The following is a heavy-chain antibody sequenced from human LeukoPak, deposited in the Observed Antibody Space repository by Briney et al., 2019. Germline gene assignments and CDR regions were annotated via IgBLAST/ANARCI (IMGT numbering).Heavy chain of an antibody. CDR3: ARVLESWAIWDYDSSLGDFQH. J-gene: IGHJ1*01. V-gene: IGHV1-2*02. D-gene: IGHD3-22*01. Sequence: GASVKVSCKASGYTFTSYGISWVRQAPGQGLEWMGWINPNSGGTNYAQKFQGRVTMTRDTSISTAYMELSRLRSDDTAVYYCARVLESWAIWDYDSSLGDFQHWGQGTLVTVSS. CDR2: INPNSGGT. CDR1: GYTFTSYG.